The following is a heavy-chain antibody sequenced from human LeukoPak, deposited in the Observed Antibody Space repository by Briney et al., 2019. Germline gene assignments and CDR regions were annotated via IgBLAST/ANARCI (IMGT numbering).Heavy chain of an antibody. Sequence: GGSLRLSCAASGFTFTNDFMTWVRQAPGKGLEWVANMKVDGSDIHYVDSVKGRFTISRDNAKNSLYLQMNSLRAEDMALYYCAKGSSIAARGYFQHWGQGTLVTVSS. D-gene: IGHD6-6*01. J-gene: IGHJ1*01. CDR1: GFTFTNDF. V-gene: IGHV3-7*03. CDR3: AKGSSIAARGYFQH. CDR2: MKVDGSDI.